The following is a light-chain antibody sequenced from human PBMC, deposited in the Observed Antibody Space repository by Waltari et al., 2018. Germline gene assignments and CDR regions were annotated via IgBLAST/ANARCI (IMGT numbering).Light chain of an antibody. CDR1: SSNIGSKT. J-gene: IGLJ2*01. CDR2: SNN. Sequence: QSVLTQPPSASGTPGQRVTISCSGSSSNIGSKTVNWHQQLPGTAPKLLIYSNNQRPSGVPDRFSGSKSGTSASLAISWLQSEDEADYYCTAWDDSLNGVVFGGGTKLTVL. CDR3: TAWDDSLNGVV. V-gene: IGLV1-44*01.